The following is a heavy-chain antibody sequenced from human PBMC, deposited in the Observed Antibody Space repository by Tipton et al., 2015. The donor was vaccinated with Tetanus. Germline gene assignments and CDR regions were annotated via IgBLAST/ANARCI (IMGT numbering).Heavy chain of an antibody. V-gene: IGHV3-9*01. CDR1: GFTFDDYA. Sequence: SLRLSCAASGFTFDDYAMHWVRQAPGKGLEWVSGISGDRDTIGYADSVAGRFNVSRDNANTSLFLEMNNLRHDDTALYYCVKEDNGNGFDYWGQGALVIVSS. J-gene: IGHJ4*02. CDR3: VKEDNGNGFDY. D-gene: IGHD2-8*01. CDR2: ISGDRDTI.